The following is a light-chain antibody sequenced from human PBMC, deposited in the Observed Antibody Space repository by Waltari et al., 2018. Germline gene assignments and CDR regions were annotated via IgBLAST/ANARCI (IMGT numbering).Light chain of an antibody. CDR1: RSNIRDNA. J-gene: IGLJ1*01. Sequence: QSVLTQPPSASGTPGERVTISCSGSRSNIRDNAVNWYQHLPAAAPELLIYTNNQRPAGVPARFSGSKSGTSASLGISGLQSEDEATYYCAAWDDSVNGYVFGSGTEVTVL. V-gene: IGLV1-44*01. CDR2: TNN. CDR3: AAWDDSVNGYV.